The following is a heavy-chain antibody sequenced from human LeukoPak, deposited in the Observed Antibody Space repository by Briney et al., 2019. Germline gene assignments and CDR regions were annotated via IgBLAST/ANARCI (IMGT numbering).Heavy chain of an antibody. V-gene: IGHV4-59*01. D-gene: IGHD3-22*01. CDR1: GGSISSYY. Sequence: SETLSLTCTVSGGSISSYYWSWIRQPPGKGLEWIGYIYYSGSTNYNPSLKSRVTISVDTSKNQFSLKLSSVTAADTAVYYCARDRSPSYDSSGYYFFDYWGQGTLVTVSS. CDR2: IYYSGST. CDR3: ARDRSPSYDSSGYYFFDY. J-gene: IGHJ4*02.